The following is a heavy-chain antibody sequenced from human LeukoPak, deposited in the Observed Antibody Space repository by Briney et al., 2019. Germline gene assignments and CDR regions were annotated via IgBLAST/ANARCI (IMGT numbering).Heavy chain of an antibody. D-gene: IGHD6-19*01. J-gene: IGHJ3*01. CDR2: IWYDGSNK. V-gene: IGHV3-33*01. CDR1: GFTFSSYV. Sequence: GRSLRLSCAASGFTFSSYVMHWVRQAPGKGLEWVAIIWYDGSNKYYADSVKGRFTISRDNSKNTLYLQMHSLRAEDTAVYYCARDGAVGGAFDFWGQGTMVTVSS. CDR3: ARDGAVGGAFDF.